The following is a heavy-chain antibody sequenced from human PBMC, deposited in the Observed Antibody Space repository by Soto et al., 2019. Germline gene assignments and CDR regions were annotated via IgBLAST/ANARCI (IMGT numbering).Heavy chain of an antibody. CDR2: ISSSSSYI. D-gene: IGHD3-3*01. V-gene: IGHV3-21*01. CDR3: ARVSSFGSGSSPGDY. J-gene: IGHJ4*02. CDR1: GFTFSSYS. Sequence: GGSLRLSCAASGFTFSSYSMNWVRQAPGKGLEWVSSISSSSSYIYYADSVKGRFTISRDNAKNSLYLQMNSLRAEDTAVYYCARVSSFGSGSSPGDYWGRGTLVTVSS.